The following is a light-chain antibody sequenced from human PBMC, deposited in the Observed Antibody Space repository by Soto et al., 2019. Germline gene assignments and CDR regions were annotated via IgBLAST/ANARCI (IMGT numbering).Light chain of an antibody. CDR3: QHRSNWPLT. Sequence: EIILTQSPATLSLSPGERASLSCRASQSVSSDLAWYQQKPGQALRLLIYDASKRATGIPARFSGSGSGTDFTLTISRLEPEDFAVYYCQHRSNWPLTFGGGTKVEIK. CDR2: DAS. J-gene: IGKJ4*01. CDR1: QSVSSD. V-gene: IGKV3-11*01.